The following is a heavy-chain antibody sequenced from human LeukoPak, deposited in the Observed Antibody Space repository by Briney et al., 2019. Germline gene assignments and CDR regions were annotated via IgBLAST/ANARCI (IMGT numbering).Heavy chain of an antibody. V-gene: IGHV1-2*02. D-gene: IGHD4-17*01. Sequence: GASVKVSCKASGYTFTGYYMHWVRPAPGQGLEWMGWINPNSGGTNYAQRFQGRVTMTRDTSISTAYMELSRLRSDDTAVYYCARGASGVYTVTTSWFDPWGQGTLVTVSS. CDR1: GYTFTGYY. CDR3: ARGASGVYTVTTSWFDP. J-gene: IGHJ5*02. CDR2: INPNSGGT.